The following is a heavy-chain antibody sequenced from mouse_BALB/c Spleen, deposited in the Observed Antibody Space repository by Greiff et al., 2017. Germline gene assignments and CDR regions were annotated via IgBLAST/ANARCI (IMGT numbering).Heavy chain of an antibody. CDR3: ARGGNYGYAMDY. J-gene: IGHJ4*01. V-gene: IGHV14-3*02. CDR1: GFNIKDTY. Sequence: EVHLVESGAELVKPGASVKLSCTASGFNIKDTYMHWVKQRPEQGLEWIGRIDPANGNTKYDPKFQGKATITADTSSNTAYLQLSSLTSEDTAVYYCARGGNYGYAMDYWGQGTSVTVSS. CDR2: IDPANGNT. D-gene: IGHD2-1*01.